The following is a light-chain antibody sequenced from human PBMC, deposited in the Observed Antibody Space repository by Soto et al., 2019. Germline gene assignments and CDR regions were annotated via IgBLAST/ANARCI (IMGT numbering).Light chain of an antibody. Sequence: IQMAQSPSSLSASVGDRVTITCRASQNINNYLNWYQQKPGRAPKLLIYDASNLEAGVPSRFRGSGSGTDFTFTISGLQPEDIATYYCQQYENLPTFGQGTRLEIK. V-gene: IGKV1-33*01. J-gene: IGKJ5*01. CDR3: QQYENLPT. CDR2: DAS. CDR1: QNINNY.